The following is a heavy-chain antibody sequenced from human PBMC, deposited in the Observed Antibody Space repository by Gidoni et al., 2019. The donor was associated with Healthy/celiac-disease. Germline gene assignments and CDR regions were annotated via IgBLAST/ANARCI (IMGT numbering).Heavy chain of an antibody. CDR3: ARDSDDSSGWYYFDY. J-gene: IGHJ4*02. V-gene: IGHV4-31*03. CDR1: GGSISSGGYY. D-gene: IGHD6-19*01. Sequence: QVQLQESGPGLVKPSQTLSLTCTVSGGSISSGGYYWSWIRQHPGKGLEWIGYIYYSGSTYYNPSLKSRVTISVDTSKNQFSLKLSSVTAADTAVYYCARDSDDSSGWYYFDYWGQGTLVTVSS. CDR2: IYYSGST.